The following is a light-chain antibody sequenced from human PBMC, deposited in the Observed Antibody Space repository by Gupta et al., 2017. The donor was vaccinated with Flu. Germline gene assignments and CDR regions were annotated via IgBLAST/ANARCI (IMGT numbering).Light chain of an antibody. Sequence: SVTISCTGASSDVGGYNYVCWYQQYPGTATILMCDEVTRRPAGVPDRFSGSKAGNTASLTVAGLQAEDDAYYYCSSYEGSNSWVFGGGTKLTVL. CDR2: EVT. CDR1: SSDVGGYNY. V-gene: IGLV2-8*01. J-gene: IGLJ3*02. CDR3: SSYEGSNSWV.